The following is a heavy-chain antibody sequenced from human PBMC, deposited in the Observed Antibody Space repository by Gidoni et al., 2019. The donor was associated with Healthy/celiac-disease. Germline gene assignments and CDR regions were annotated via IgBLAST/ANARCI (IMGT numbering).Heavy chain of an antibody. D-gene: IGHD3-22*01. CDR2: ISSSGSTI. V-gene: IGHV3-48*03. CDR3: ARSDSTYYYEISAFDI. J-gene: IGHJ3*02. CDR1: GFTFGSYE. Sequence: EVQLVESGGGLVPPGGSLRLSCAAYGFTFGSYEMNWVRPAPGKGLEWVSYISSSGSTIYYADSVKGRFTISRDNAKNSLYLQMNSLRAEDTAVYYCARSDSTYYYEISAFDIWGQGTMVTVSS.